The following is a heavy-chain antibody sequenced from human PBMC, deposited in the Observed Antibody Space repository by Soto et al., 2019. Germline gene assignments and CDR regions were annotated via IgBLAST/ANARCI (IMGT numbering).Heavy chain of an antibody. J-gene: IGHJ4*02. CDR2: IKQDGSES. V-gene: IGHV3-7*03. CDR1: GFTFSSYS. CDR3: AINGDYRFDY. Sequence: EVHLVESGGGLVQPGGSLRLSCAASGFTFSSYSMNWVRQAPGKGLEWVANIKQDGSESHYLNSVKGRFTISRDNAKNSLYLQMNSLRAEDTAVYYCAINGDYRFDYWGQGTLVTVSS. D-gene: IGHD4-17*01.